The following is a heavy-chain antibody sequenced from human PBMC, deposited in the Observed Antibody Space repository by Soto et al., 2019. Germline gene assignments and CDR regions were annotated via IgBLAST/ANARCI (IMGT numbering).Heavy chain of an antibody. J-gene: IGHJ4*02. V-gene: IGHV3-23*01. Sequence: EVQLLESGGGLVQPGGSLRLSCAASGFTFSSYAMSWVRQAPGKGLEWVSAISGSGGSTYYADSVKGRFTISRDNSKNRQYLQMNILRAEDTVVYYCANTPSYDYIWGSYRRLGYFDYWGQGTLVTVSS. CDR2: ISGSGGST. CDR3: ANTPSYDYIWGSYRRLGYFDY. D-gene: IGHD3-16*02. CDR1: GFTFSSYA.